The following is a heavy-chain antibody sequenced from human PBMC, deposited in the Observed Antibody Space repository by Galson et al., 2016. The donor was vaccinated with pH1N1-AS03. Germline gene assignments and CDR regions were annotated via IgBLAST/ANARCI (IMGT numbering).Heavy chain of an antibody. J-gene: IGHJ5*02. V-gene: IGHV3-23*01. CDR3: AKDLTAVAGKWFDWLDP. CDR2: ISASGGST. D-gene: IGHD6-19*01. Sequence: SLRLSCAASGFTFTTCAMTWVRQAPGKGLEWVSTISASGGSTFYADSVKGRFTISRDNSKNTLYLQMNSLRAEDAAVYYCAKDLTAVAGKWFDWLDPWGQGTLVTVSS. CDR1: GFTFTTCA.